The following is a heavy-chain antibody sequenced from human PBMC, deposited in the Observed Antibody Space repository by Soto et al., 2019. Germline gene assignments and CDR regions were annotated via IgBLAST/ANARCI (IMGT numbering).Heavy chain of an antibody. Sequence: SETLSLTCTVSGGSISSYYWSWIRQPPGKGLEWIGYIYYSGSTNYNPSLKSRVTISVDTSKNQFSLKLSSVTAADTAVYYCARVDPAYYDFWSGYYLDAFDIWGQGTMVTVSS. J-gene: IGHJ3*02. V-gene: IGHV4-59*01. CDR3: ARVDPAYYDFWSGYYLDAFDI. CDR1: GGSISSYY. CDR2: IYYSGST. D-gene: IGHD3-3*01.